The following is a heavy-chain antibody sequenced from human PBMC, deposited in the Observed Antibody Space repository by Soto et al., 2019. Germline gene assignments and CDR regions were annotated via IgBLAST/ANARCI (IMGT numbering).Heavy chain of an antibody. J-gene: IGHJ3*02. D-gene: IGHD3-3*01. CDR2: INPATGAA. V-gene: IGHV1-2*02. CDR3: ARGGGVGVAGSAAFEM. Sequence: QLHLVQSGAVVKKPGASVTVSCSASGYPVTAYYMHWVRQAPGRGLEWMGGINPATGAAKYTQTFPGRVTMTRDTSPSTVFLELSGLTSADTALFFCARGGGVGVAGSAAFEMWGQGTVVTVSS. CDR1: GYPVTAYY.